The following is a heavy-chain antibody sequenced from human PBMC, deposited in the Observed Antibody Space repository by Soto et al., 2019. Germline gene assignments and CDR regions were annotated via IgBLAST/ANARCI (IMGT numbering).Heavy chain of an antibody. D-gene: IGHD6-13*01. J-gene: IGHJ4*02. CDR3: ARVIAAAADFDY. CDR2: ISAYNGNT. CDR1: GYTFTSYG. Sequence: QVQLVQSGAEVKKPGASVKVSCKASGYTFTSYGITWVRQAPGQGLEWMAWISAYNGNTNYAQKLQGRVTMTTDTPTSTVYMELRSLRSDDTAVYYCARVIAAAADFDYWGQGTLVTVSS. V-gene: IGHV1-18*01.